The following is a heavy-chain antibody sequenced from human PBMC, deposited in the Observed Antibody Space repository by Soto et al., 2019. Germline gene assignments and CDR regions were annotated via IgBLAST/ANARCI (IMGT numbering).Heavy chain of an antibody. CDR1: GFTFSSYG. Sequence: GGSLRLSCAASGFTFSSYGMSWVRQAPGKGLEWVAGIPVIGERRYYADSVKGRFTISRDNAKNTLYLQMNSLRVEDAAVYFCAREGDRYGTVCFDSWGQGTLVTVSS. V-gene: IGHV3-23*01. CDR3: AREGDRYGTVCFDS. J-gene: IGHJ4*02. D-gene: IGHD1-1*01. CDR2: IPVIGERR.